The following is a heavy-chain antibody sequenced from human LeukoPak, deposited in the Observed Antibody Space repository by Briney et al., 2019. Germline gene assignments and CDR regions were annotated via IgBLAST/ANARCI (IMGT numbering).Heavy chain of an antibody. V-gene: IGHV3-21*01. D-gene: IGHD6-19*01. Sequence: KSGGSLRLSCAASGVTFSTDSMNWVRQPPGKGLGWVSFISIGSRYIYYADSVKGRCTISRDNTTNSLYLQMNSLRDEDTAVYYCATETSAWSAFDIWGQGTMVTVSA. J-gene: IGHJ3*02. CDR2: ISIGSRYI. CDR1: GVTFSTDS. CDR3: ATETSAWSAFDI.